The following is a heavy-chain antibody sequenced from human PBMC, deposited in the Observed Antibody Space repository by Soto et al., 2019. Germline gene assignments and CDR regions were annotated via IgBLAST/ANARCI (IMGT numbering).Heavy chain of an antibody. V-gene: IGHV3-66*01. Sequence: EVQLVESGGGLVQPGGSLRLSCAASGFTVSSNYMSWVRQAPGKGLEGVSVIYSGGSTYYADSGKGRFTIYRDNSKNTLYLQMDSLRAEDTAVYYCARDILYQPDAFDIWGQGTMVTVSS. CDR2: IYSGGST. D-gene: IGHD2-2*01. CDR1: GFTVSSNY. CDR3: ARDILYQPDAFDI. J-gene: IGHJ3*02.